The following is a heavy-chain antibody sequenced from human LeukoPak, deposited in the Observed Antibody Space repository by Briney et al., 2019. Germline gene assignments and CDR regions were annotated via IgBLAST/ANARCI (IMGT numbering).Heavy chain of an antibody. CDR1: DYSISSGYY. D-gene: IGHD3-22*01. Sequence: SETLSLTCAVYDYSISSGYYWGWIRQPPAKGLEWIGSIYHSGSAYYSPSLKSRLTISVDTSKNQFSLKLSSVTAADTAMYYCARHMGPYYYDSSGVDYWGQGTLVTVSS. CDR3: ARHMGPYYYDSSGVDY. J-gene: IGHJ4*02. CDR2: IYHSGSA. V-gene: IGHV4-38-2*01.